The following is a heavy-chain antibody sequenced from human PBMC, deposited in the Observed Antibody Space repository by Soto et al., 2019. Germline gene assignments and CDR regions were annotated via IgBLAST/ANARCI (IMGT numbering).Heavy chain of an antibody. CDR1: GFTFSNFW. V-gene: IGHV3-7*04. J-gene: IGHJ5*02. CDR2: MNQDGSEK. CDR3: AKDASGWSVT. D-gene: IGHD6-19*01. Sequence: EVQLVESGGALVQPGGSLRLSCAASGFTFSNFWMSWVRQTPGRGLEWVANMNQDGSEKYYLDSVRGRFTISRDNAKKSLSLQINSLRAEDTAVYYCAKDASGWSVTWGQGTRVIFPS.